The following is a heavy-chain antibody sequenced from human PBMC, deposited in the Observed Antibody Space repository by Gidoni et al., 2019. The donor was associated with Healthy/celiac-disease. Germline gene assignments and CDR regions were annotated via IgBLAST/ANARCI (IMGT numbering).Heavy chain of an antibody. V-gene: IGHV3-21*01. Sequence: EVQLVESGGGLVKPGGSLRLSCAASGFTFSSYSLNWVRQAPGKGLGWVSSISSSSSYIYYADSVKGRFTISRDNAKNSLYLQMNSLSAEDTAVYYCARDPLGDGYKDYWGQGTLVTVSS. CDR3: ARDPLGDGYKDY. CDR1: GFTFSSYS. CDR2: ISSSSSYI. D-gene: IGHD5-12*01. J-gene: IGHJ4*02.